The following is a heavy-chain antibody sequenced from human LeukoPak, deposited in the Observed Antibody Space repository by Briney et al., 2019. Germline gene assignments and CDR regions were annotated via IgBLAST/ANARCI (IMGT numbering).Heavy chain of an antibody. CDR1: GGSISSSSYY. V-gene: IGHV4-39*01. D-gene: IGHD3-10*01. CDR3: ARHQGSGSYYNCLDY. Sequence: PSETLSLTCTVSGGSISSSSYYWGWIRQPPGKGLEWIGSIYYSGSTYYNPSLKSRVTISVDTSKNRISLKLSSVTAADTALYYCARHQGSGSYYNCLDYWGQGTLVTVSS. J-gene: IGHJ4*02. CDR2: IYYSGST.